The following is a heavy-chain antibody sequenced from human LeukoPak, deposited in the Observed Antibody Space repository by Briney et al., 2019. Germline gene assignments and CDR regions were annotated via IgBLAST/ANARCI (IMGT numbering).Heavy chain of an antibody. V-gene: IGHV4-59*01. D-gene: IGHD3-10*01. J-gene: IGHJ3*02. CDR2: IYYSGST. Sequence: SETLSLTCTVSGGSISSYYWSWIRKPPGKGLEWIGYIYYSGSTNYNPSLKSRVTISVDTSKNQFSLKLSSVTAADTAVYYCARDRRPYYYGSGSYYNRLDAFDIWGQGTMVTVSS. CDR3: ARDRRPYYYGSGSYYNRLDAFDI. CDR1: GGSISSYY.